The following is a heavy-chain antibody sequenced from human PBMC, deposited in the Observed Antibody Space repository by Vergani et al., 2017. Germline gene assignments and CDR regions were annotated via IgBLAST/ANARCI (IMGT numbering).Heavy chain of an antibody. CDR1: GGTFSSYT. CDR2: IIPILGIA. D-gene: IGHD5-18*01. CDR3: ARSMFTGGGWFTDY. V-gene: IGHV1-69*02. Sequence: QVQLVQSGAEVKKPGSSVKVSCKASGGTFSSYTISWVRQAPGQGLEWMGRIIPILGIANYAQKFQGRVTITADKSTSTAYMELSSLRSEDTAVYYCARSMFTGGGWFTDYWGQGTLVTVSS. J-gene: IGHJ4*02.